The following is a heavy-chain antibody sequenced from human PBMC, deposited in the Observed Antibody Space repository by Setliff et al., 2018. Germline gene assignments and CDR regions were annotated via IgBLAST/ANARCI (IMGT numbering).Heavy chain of an antibody. D-gene: IGHD4-4*01. V-gene: IGHV1-18*01. CDR3: AKSGDYSNRGHFDC. Sequence: ASVKVSCKASGYTFTSYGISWVRQAPGQGLEWMGWISAYNGNTSYAQKFQGRVTMTRDTSTSTVYMELSSLRSEDTAVYYCAKSGDYSNRGHFDCWGQGTLVTVSS. CDR1: GYTFTSYG. CDR2: ISAYNGNT. J-gene: IGHJ4*02.